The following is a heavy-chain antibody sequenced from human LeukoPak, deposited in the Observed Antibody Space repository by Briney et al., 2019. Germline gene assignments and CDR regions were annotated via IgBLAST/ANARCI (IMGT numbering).Heavy chain of an antibody. J-gene: IGHJ1*01. D-gene: IGHD2-21*01. CDR2: SNGDGSST. Sequence: GGSLRLSCTVSGFTFSSYWMHWVRQAPGKGLAGVSRSNGDGSSTNSGDSVKGRFTISRDNAKNTLYLQMNSLRGEDTALYYCARDRRLDSWGGTLVLQHWGQGTLVIVSS. CDR3: ARDRRLDSWGGTLVLQH. V-gene: IGHV3-74*01. CDR1: GFTFSSYW.